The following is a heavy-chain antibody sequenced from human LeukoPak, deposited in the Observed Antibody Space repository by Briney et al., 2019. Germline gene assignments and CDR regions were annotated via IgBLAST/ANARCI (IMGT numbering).Heavy chain of an antibody. D-gene: IGHD3-10*01. Sequence: PSETLSLTCTVSGGSISSSSYYWGWIRQPPGKGLEWIGEINHSGSTNYNPSLKSRVTISVDTSKNQFSLKLSSVTAADTAVYYCARHVDRRRHYGSGSYRGLGYYFDYWGQGTLVTVSS. CDR3: ARHVDRRRHYGSGSYRGLGYYFDY. J-gene: IGHJ4*02. CDR1: GGSISSSSYY. CDR2: INHSGST. V-gene: IGHV4-39*01.